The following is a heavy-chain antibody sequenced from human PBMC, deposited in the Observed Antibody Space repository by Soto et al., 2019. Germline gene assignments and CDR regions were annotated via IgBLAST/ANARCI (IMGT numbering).Heavy chain of an antibody. D-gene: IGHD6-13*01. J-gene: IGHJ6*02. CDR3: ARDPSIADFYGMDV. CDR1: GDSVSSGTYF. V-gene: IGHV4-31*03. Sequence: PSETLSLTCTVSGDSVSSGTYFWSWIRQHPGKGLEWIGYIYYSGSTYYNPSLKSRVTISVDTSKNQFSLKLSSVTAADTAVYYCARDPSIADFYGMDVWGQGTTVTVSS. CDR2: IYYSGST.